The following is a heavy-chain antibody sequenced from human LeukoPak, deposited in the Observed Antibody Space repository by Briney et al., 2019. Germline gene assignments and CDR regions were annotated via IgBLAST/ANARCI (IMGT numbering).Heavy chain of an antibody. V-gene: IGHV3-21*01. Sequence: GGSLRLSCAASGFTFSSYSMNWVRQAPGKGLEWVSSMSSSSSYIYYADSVKGRFTISRDNAKNSLYLQMNSLRAEDTAVYYCARGSYFDYWGQGTLVTVSS. CDR1: GFTFSSYS. CDR3: ARGSYFDY. CDR2: MSSSSSYI. J-gene: IGHJ4*02.